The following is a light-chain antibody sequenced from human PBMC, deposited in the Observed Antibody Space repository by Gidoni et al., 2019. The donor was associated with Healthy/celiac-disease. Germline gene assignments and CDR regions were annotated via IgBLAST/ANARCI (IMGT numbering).Light chain of an antibody. CDR1: QSLLHSDGKTY. CDR3: RQSIQLPLT. V-gene: IGKV2D-29*01. CDR2: EVS. J-gene: IGKJ4*01. Sequence: DIVMSKTPLSLSGTPGQPAANSGTSSQSLLHSDGKTYLYWYLQQPGQPPQLLIYEVSNRFSGVPDSFSGSGSGTAFTLKISRVEAEDVGVYYCRQSIQLPLTFGGGTKVEIK.